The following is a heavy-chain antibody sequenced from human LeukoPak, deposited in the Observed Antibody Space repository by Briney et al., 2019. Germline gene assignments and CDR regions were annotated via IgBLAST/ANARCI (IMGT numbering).Heavy chain of an antibody. CDR1: GGTFRTDA. CDR2: IIPFIGAP. J-gene: IGHJ5*02. D-gene: IGHD1-7*01. Sequence: GSSVKVSCKASGGTFRTDAIAWIRQAPGEGLEWMGGIIPFIGAPNFAQRFHGRVTITADETTSTVYMELSSLRSEDTAVYYCAREVITETTLGRFDPWGQGTLITVSS. CDR3: AREVITETTLGRFDP. V-gene: IGHV1-69*01.